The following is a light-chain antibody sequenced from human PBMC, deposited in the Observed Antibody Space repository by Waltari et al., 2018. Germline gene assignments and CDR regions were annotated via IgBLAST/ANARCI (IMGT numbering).Light chain of an antibody. CDR2: LIS. J-gene: IGKJ1*01. Sequence: DSVMTQSPLSLSVPPGEPASISCTSSPSLLHGSGNTFLDWYLQKPGQSPHLLIYLISNRASGVPDRFSGSGSGTDFTLKISRVEAEDVGVYFCMQARQTPWTFGQGTKVEIK. CDR3: MQARQTPWT. CDR1: PSLLHGSGNTF. V-gene: IGKV2-28*01.